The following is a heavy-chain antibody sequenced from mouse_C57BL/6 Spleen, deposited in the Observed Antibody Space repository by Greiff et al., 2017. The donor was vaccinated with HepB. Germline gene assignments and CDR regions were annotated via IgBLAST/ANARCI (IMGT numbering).Heavy chain of an antibody. CDR3: ARLYGSSYDYAMDY. Sequence: VQLQQSGAELVRPGTSVKVSCKASGYAFTNYLIEWVKQRPGQGLEWIGVINPGSGGTNYNEKFKGKATLTADKSSSTAYMQLSSLTSEDSAVSFCARLYGSSYDYAMDYWGQGTSVTVSS. CDR1: GYAFTNYL. J-gene: IGHJ4*01. CDR2: INPGSGGT. V-gene: IGHV1-54*01. D-gene: IGHD1-1*01.